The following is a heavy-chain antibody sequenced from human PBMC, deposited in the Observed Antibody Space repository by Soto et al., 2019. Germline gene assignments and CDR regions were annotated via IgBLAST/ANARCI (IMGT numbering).Heavy chain of an antibody. D-gene: IGHD2-8*01. CDR2: IKEDGHEG. V-gene: IGHV3-7*03. CDR3: ARVQSNGYFYY. J-gene: IGHJ4*02. CDR1: GSTLSSFW. Sequence: GGSLRLSCATSGSTLSSFWMSWVRQAPGKGLEWVATIKEDGHEGFYVDSVRGRFTTSRDNAENSVFLQMNNLRVEDTAVYYCARVQSNGYFYYWGQGTLVTVSS.